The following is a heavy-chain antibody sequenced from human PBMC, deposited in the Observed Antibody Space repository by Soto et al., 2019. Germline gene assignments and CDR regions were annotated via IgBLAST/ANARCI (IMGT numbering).Heavy chain of an antibody. D-gene: IGHD3-22*01. CDR2: LSGSAGRA. CDR3: AQASPAGDYDPFDY. V-gene: IGHV3-23*01. J-gene: IGHJ4*02. Sequence: EVQLLDSGGGLVQPGGSLRLSCAASGFTFSSYAISWVRQAPGKGLEWVSALSGSAGRAYYADSVKGRFTIPRDNSKNALYLQMNSLRAEDTAVYYCAQASPAGDYDPFDYWGQGTLVTVSS. CDR1: GFTFSSYA.